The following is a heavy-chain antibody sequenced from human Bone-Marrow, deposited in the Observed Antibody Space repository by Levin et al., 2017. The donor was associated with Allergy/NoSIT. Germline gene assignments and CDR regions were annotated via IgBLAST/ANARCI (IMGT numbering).Heavy chain of an antibody. J-gene: IGHJ3*02. D-gene: IGHD6-13*01. CDR2: MNPNSGGT. Sequence: AASVKVSCKASAYVFTGYYLHWVRQAPGQGLEWMGWMNPNSGGTNYAQKFQGRVTMTRDTSISTAYMELIRLISDDTAVYYCATSTGYISSWGAFDIWGQGTMVTVSS. CDR1: AYVFTGYY. CDR3: ATSTGYISSWGAFDI. V-gene: IGHV1-2*02.